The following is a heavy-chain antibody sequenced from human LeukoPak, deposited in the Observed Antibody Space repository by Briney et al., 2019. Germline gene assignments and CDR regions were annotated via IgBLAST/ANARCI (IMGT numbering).Heavy chain of an antibody. V-gene: IGHV3-23*01. CDR1: GFTFSSYA. J-gene: IGHJ6*02. CDR2: ISGRGGST. D-gene: IGHD2-15*01. Sequence: GGSLRLSCEASGFTFSSYAMSWVRQAPGEGLDWVSAISGRGGSTYYADSVKGRFTISRDNSKNTLYLQMNSLRAEDTAVYYCAKTAGYCSGGSCWAYYYYGMDVWGQGTTVTVSS. CDR3: AKTAGYCSGGSCWAYYYYGMDV.